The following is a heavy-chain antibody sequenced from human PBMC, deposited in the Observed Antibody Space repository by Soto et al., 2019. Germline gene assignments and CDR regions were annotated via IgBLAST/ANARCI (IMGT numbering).Heavy chain of an antibody. CDR1: GDSITSDTSY. CDR3: ARDSRISNAWFDP. CDR2: IYYSGRT. V-gene: IGHV4-31*03. D-gene: IGHD2-8*01. J-gene: IGHJ5*02. Sequence: QVRLQESGPGLVKASETLSLTCTVSGDSITSDTSYWTWIRQHPEKGLEFLGSIYYSGRTYYHPSLESRHSVSVDTSKNQFSMRLTRASAADTAVYYCARDSRISNAWFDPWGQGILVTVSS.